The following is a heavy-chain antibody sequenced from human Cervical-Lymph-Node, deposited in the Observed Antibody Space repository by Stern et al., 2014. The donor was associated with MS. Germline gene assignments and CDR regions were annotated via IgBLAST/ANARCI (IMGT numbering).Heavy chain of an antibody. CDR1: GYTFTNYG. CDR3: ARGREPRYFDL. D-gene: IGHD1-26*01. Sequence: QVQLVQSGAEVKKPGASVKVSCKASGYTFTNYGINWVRPATGQGFEWMGWMNPNSGNTGYAQKFQGRVTMTRNTSISTAYMELNSLTSEDTAVYYCARGREPRYFDLWGRGTLVTVSS. CDR2: MNPNSGNT. J-gene: IGHJ2*01. V-gene: IGHV1-8*01.